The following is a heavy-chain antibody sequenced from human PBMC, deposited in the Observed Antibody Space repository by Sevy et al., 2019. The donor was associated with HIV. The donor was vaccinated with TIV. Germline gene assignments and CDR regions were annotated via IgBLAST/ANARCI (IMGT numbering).Heavy chain of an antibody. Sequence: ASVKVSCKTSGGTFSGYAISWVRQAPGQGLEWMGGIIAVSGTTNYVEKFQGRLTITADVSTRTVYMELRSLKTEVTAIYYCARDRDRGWFDPWGQGTLVTVSS. D-gene: IGHD3-16*01. CDR2: IIAVSGTT. CDR1: GGTFSGYA. J-gene: IGHJ5*02. CDR3: ARDRDRGWFDP. V-gene: IGHV1-69*13.